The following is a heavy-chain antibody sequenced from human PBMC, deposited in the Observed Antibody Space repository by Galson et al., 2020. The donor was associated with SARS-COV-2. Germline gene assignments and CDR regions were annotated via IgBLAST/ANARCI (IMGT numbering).Heavy chain of an antibody. CDR3: ARHDLIYGGNPLFDS. D-gene: IGHD4-17*01. V-gene: IGHV5-51*01. CDR1: GYSFTSYW. CDR2: IYPGDSDT. Sequence: GESLKISCKGSGYSFTSYWIGWVRQMPGKGLEWMGIIYPGDSDTRYSPSFQGQVTISADKSISTAYLQWSSLKASETAMYYCARHDLIYGGNPLFDSGGQEPLVTVSS. J-gene: IGHJ4*02.